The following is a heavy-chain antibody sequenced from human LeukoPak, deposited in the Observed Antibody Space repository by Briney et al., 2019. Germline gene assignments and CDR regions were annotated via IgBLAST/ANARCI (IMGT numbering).Heavy chain of an antibody. CDR1: GGSISSYY. CDR3: ARVPSDYGDRYFDY. J-gene: IGHJ4*02. CDR2: IYYSGST. Sequence: PSETLSLTCTVSGGSISSYYWSWIRQPPGKGLEWIGYIYYSGSTNYNPSLKSRVTISVDTSKNHFSLKLRSVTAADTAVYYCARVPSDYGDRYFDYWGQGTLVTVSS. D-gene: IGHD4-17*01. V-gene: IGHV4-59*12.